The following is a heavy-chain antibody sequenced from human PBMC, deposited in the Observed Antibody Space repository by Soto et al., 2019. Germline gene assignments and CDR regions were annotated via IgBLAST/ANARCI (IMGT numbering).Heavy chain of an antibody. CDR2: ISGSGGST. V-gene: IGHV3-23*01. Sequence: EVQLLESGGGLVQPGGSLRLSCAASGFTFSSYAMSWVRQAPGKVLEWVSAISGSGGSTYYADSVKGRFTITRNNSKNTLNLQMNSLRAEDTAVYYCAKQRYYYDCRPTNWFDPWGQGTLVTVSS. D-gene: IGHD3-22*01. J-gene: IGHJ5*02. CDR1: GFTFSSYA. CDR3: AKQRYYYDCRPTNWFDP.